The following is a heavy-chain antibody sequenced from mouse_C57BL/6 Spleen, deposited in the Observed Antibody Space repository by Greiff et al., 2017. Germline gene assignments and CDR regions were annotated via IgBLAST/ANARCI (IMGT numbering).Heavy chain of an antibody. Sequence: VKLQESGPGLVQPSQSLSITCTVSGFSLTSYGVHWVRQSPGKGLEWLGVIWRGGSTDYNAAFMSRLSITKDNSKSQVFFKMNSLQADDTAIYYCAKNFNWDWYFDVWGTGTTVTVSS. CDR1: GFSLTSYG. J-gene: IGHJ1*03. V-gene: IGHV2-5*01. CDR2: IWRGGST. CDR3: AKNFNWDWYFDV. D-gene: IGHD4-1*01.